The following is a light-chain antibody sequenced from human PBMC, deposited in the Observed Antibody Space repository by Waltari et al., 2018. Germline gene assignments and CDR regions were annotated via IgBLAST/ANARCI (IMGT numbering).Light chain of an antibody. CDR2: GAS. V-gene: IGKV3-20*01. J-gene: IGKJ2*01. CDR1: QSLTKRY. Sequence: VLTQSPGTLSLSPGERATLSCRASQSLTKRYLAWYQQKPGQAPRLLIYGASSRAAGIPDRFSASGSGTDFTLTISRLEPEYFAVYYCQQYGSSVLYTFGQGTKLEIK. CDR3: QQYGSSVLYT.